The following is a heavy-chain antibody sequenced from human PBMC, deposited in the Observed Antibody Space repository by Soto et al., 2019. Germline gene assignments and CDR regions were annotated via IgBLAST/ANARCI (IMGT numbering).Heavy chain of an antibody. CDR2: IYHSGST. D-gene: IGHD6-13*01. J-gene: IGHJ5*02. CDR3: ARGIAAAIVPWFDP. CDR1: GGSISSGGYS. V-gene: IGHV4-30-2*01. Sequence: PSETLSLTCAVSGGSISSGGYSWSWIRQPPGKGLEWIGYIYHSGSTYYNPSLKSRVTISVDRSKNQFSLKLSSVTAADTAVYYCARGIAAAIVPWFDPWGQGTLVTVSS.